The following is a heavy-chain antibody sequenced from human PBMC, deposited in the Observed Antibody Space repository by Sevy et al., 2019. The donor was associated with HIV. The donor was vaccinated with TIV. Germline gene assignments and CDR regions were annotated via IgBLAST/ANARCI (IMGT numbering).Heavy chain of an antibody. D-gene: IGHD1-1*01. CDR3: ARGARGTLPSYYYYGLGV. CDR1: GYNFINYW. Sequence: GESLKISCKASGYNFINYWIGWVRQMPGKGLEWMGIIYPGDSDTRYSLSFQGQVTISVDKSISTAYLQWSSLKASDPAMYYCARGARGTLPSYYYYGLGVWGQGTTVTVSS. CDR2: IYPGDSDT. J-gene: IGHJ6*02. V-gene: IGHV5-51*01.